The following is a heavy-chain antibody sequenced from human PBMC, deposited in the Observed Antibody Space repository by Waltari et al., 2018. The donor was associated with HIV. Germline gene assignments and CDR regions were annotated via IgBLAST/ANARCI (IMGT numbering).Heavy chain of an antibody. CDR3: ARGFGCGGDCYYFDY. J-gene: IGHJ4*02. Sequence: VRLVDAGGGCNQPGGSLRLSGAATGSSISRHEPTWVRQAPGKGLEWLTFIYSGGSTYYADSVKGRFTISRDNSKNTLYLQMNSLRAEDTAVYYWARGFGCGGDCYYFDYWGQGTLVTVSS. D-gene: IGHD2-21*02. CDR1: GSSISRHE. CDR2: IYSGGST. V-gene: IGHV3-53*01.